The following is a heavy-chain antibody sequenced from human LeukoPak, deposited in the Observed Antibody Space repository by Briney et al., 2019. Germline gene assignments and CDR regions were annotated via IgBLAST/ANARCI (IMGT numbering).Heavy chain of an antibody. CDR3: ATYGGDWKFDS. Sequence: SETLSLTCTVSGYSISSDYYWGWIRQPPGKGLQWIGEITYRGSPYYHPSLKSRVTISIDASQRHVSLTLNSVTAADTAVYYCATYGGDWKFDSWGQGTLVTVSS. CDR2: ITYRGSP. J-gene: IGHJ4*02. D-gene: IGHD2-21*01. V-gene: IGHV4-38-2*02. CDR1: GYSISSDYY.